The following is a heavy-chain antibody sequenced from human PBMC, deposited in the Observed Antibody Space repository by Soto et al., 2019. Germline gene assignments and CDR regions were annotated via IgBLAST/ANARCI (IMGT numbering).Heavy chain of an antibody. D-gene: IGHD2-15*01. J-gene: IGHJ5*02. CDR3: ATTPLFCPFGSCYPNWFDP. Sequence: ASVKVSCKVSGYTLTELSMHWVRQAPGKGLERMGGFDPEDGETIYAQKFQGRVTMTEDTSTDTAYMELSSLRSEDTAVYYCATTPLFCPFGSCYPNWFDPWGQGTLVTVSS. CDR1: GYTLTELS. CDR2: FDPEDGET. V-gene: IGHV1-24*01.